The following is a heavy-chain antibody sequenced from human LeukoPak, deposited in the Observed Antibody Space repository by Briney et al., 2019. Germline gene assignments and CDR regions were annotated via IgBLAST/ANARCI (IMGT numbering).Heavy chain of an antibody. CDR3: ARDLPYSESHSRDY. CDR1: GFTFSSYN. Sequence: GGSLRLSCAASGFTFSSYNMNWVRQAPGKGLEWVSSISSSTSYIYYADSVKGRFTISRDNAKNSLYLQMNSLRAEDTAVYYCARDLPYSESHSRDYWGQGTLVTVSS. J-gene: IGHJ4*02. V-gene: IGHV3-21*01. D-gene: IGHD1-26*01. CDR2: ISSSTSYI.